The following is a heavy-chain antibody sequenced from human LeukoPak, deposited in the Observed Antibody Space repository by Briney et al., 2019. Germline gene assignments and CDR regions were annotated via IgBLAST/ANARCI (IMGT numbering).Heavy chain of an antibody. CDR3: AREVRDILTGYYKDY. CDR2: ISSGSSYI. V-gene: IGHV3-21*01. CDR1: GFTFSSYS. Sequence: GGSLRLSCAASGFTFSSYSMNWVRQAPGKGLEWVSSISSGSSYIYYADSVKGRFTISRDNAKNSLYLQMNSLRAEDTAVYYCAREVRDILTGYYKDYWGQGTLVTVSS. D-gene: IGHD3-9*01. J-gene: IGHJ4*02.